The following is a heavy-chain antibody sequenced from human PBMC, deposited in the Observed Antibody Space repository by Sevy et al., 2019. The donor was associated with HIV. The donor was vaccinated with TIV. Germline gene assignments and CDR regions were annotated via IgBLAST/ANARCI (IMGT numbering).Heavy chain of an antibody. CDR3: AKLLIVVDDGFDV. J-gene: IGHJ3*01. CDR1: GYTFPDYY. Sequence: ASVKVSCKASGYTFPDYYLHWLRQAPGQGLEWMGWINPNTGATNYAQKFKGRVTMTRDTSMSTAFMDLTRLRSDDTAVYYCAKLLIVVDDGFDVWGQGTMVTVSS. D-gene: IGHD3-22*01. CDR2: INPNTGAT. V-gene: IGHV1-2*02.